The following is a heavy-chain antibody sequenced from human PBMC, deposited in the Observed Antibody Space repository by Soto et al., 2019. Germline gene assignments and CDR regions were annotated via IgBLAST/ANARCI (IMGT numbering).Heavy chain of an antibody. CDR3: ARDAKSEYYDSSGYYWYFDL. CDR1: GGTFSSYA. Sequence: QVQLVQSGAEVKKPGSSVKVSCKASGGTFSSYAISWVRQAPGQGLEWMGGIIPIFGTANCAQKFQGRVTITADESTSTAYMELSSLRSEDTAVYYCARDAKSEYYDSSGYYWYFDLWGRGTLVTVSS. CDR2: IIPIFGTA. V-gene: IGHV1-69*01. D-gene: IGHD3-22*01. J-gene: IGHJ2*01.